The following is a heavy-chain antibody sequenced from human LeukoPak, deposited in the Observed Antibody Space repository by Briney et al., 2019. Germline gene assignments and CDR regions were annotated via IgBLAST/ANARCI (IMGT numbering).Heavy chain of an antibody. D-gene: IGHD3-9*01. J-gene: IGHJ6*03. Sequence: AGGSLRLSCAASGFKFNDYGMSWVRQAPGKGLEWVSSISASGSLIYYTDSVEGRFTISRDNSKNTLYLQMNSLRPEDAAVYYCAKDLGTYDDDLTGYVHYYLYMDVWGKGTTVTISS. CDR1: GFKFNDYG. CDR3: AKDLGTYDDDLTGYVHYYLYMDV. CDR2: ISASGSLI. V-gene: IGHV3-23*01.